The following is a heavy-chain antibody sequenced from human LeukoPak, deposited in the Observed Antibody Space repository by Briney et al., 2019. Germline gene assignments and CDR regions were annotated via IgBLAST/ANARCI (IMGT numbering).Heavy chain of an antibody. CDR1: GGSLSAYY. CDR3: ARANTYYYDSSGYYSPYYYYMDV. D-gene: IGHD3-22*01. CDR2: INHGGST. V-gene: IGHV4-34*01. J-gene: IGHJ6*03. Sequence: SETLSLTCAVYGGSLSAYYWTWIRQPPGKGLERIGEINHGGSTNYNPSLKSRVTISVDTSKNQFSLKLSSVTAADTAVYYCARANTYYYDSSGYYSPYYYYMDVWGKGTTVTVSS.